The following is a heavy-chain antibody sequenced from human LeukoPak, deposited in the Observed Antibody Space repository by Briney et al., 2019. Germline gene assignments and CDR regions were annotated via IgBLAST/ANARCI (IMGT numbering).Heavy chain of an antibody. V-gene: IGHV3-23*01. CDR2: ITGSAANT. J-gene: IGHJ4*02. CDR1: GFTFSSYA. Sequence: GGSLRLSCAASGFTFSSYAMTWVRQPPGKGLEGVSSITGSAANTYYADSVKGRFTISRDNSKNTLYLQMNSLRAGDTAVYYCAKRYSGTSGLYNFDYWGQGTLVTVSS. CDR3: AKRYSGTSGLYNFDY. D-gene: IGHD1-26*01.